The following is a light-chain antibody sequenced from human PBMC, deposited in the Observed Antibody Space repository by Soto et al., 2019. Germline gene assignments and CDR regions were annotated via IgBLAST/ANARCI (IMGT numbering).Light chain of an antibody. Sequence: QSVLTQPPSASGSPGQSVTISCTGTSSDVGGYNYVSWYQQHPGQAPKLMIYEVYKRPSGVPDRFSGSKSGNTASLTVSGLQAEDEADYYCRSYAGSSTFPYVFGTGTKVTVL. J-gene: IGLJ1*01. CDR2: EVY. CDR3: RSYAGSSTFPYV. V-gene: IGLV2-8*01. CDR1: SSDVGGYNY.